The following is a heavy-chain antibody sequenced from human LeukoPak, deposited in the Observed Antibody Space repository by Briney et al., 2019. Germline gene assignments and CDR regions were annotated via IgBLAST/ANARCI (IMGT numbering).Heavy chain of an antibody. CDR1: GFTFSTYA. J-gene: IGHJ3*01. Sequence: GRSLRLSCAASGFTFSTYAMHWVRQAPGKGLEWVASISYADGSYKYYADSVKGRFTISRDNSKNTLFLQMNSLRVEDAALYYCARGDSYYYESSDLPHAFDVWGQGTMVTVSS. D-gene: IGHD3-22*01. CDR3: ARGDSYYYESSDLPHAFDV. CDR2: ISYADGSYK. V-gene: IGHV3-30*01.